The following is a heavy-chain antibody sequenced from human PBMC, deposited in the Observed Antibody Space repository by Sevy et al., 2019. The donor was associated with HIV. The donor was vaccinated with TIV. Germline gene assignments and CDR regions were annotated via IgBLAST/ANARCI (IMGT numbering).Heavy chain of an antibody. J-gene: IGHJ4*02. D-gene: IGHD4-17*01. Sequence: SETLSLTCSVSSYSIRSAYQWGWIRQSPGKGLEWIGSIYPGGSALYNPSLKSRVTISIDISKNQFSLNLRSVTAADTAFYYCVEDKNDYGEAYFASWGPGTLVTVSS. CDR3: VEDKNDYGEAYFAS. CDR2: IYPGGSA. CDR1: SYSIRSAYQ. V-gene: IGHV4-38-2*02.